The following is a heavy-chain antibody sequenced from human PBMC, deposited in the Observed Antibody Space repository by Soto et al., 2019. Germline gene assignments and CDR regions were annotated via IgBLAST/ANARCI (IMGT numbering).Heavy chain of an antibody. Sequence: HGGSLRLSCAASGFTFSSYGMHWVRQAPGKGLEWVAVIWYDGSNKYYADSVKGRFTISRDNSKNTLYLQMNSLRAEDTAVYYCARGQGYSYGHDYFDYWGQGTLVTVSS. CDR1: GFTFSSYG. CDR3: ARGQGYSYGHDYFDY. D-gene: IGHD5-18*01. V-gene: IGHV3-33*01. J-gene: IGHJ4*02. CDR2: IWYDGSNK.